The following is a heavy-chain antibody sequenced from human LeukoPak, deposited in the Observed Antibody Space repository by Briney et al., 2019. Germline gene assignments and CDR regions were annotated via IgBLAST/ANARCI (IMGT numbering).Heavy chain of an antibody. V-gene: IGHV3-64D*09. J-gene: IGHJ6*02. Sequence: GGSLRLSCSASGFPFSSYAMHWVRQAPGKWLEYVSAISDSGGSTYYADSVKGRFTISRDNSKNTLYLQMSSLRAEDTAVYFCVRGYSFGPYGMDVWGQGTTVTVSS. D-gene: IGHD2-15*01. CDR3: VRGYSFGPYGMDV. CDR2: ISDSGGST. CDR1: GFPFSSYA.